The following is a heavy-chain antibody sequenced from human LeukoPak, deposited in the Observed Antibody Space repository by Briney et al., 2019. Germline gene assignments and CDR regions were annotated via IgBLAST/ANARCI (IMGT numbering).Heavy chain of an antibody. CDR3: ARRGGAFALDY. Sequence: SSETLSLTCTVSGGSISSGSYYWSWIRQPAGKGLEWIGRIYTSGSTNYNPSLKSRVTISVDTSKNQFPLKLSSVTAADTAVYYCARRGGAFALDYWGQGTLVTVSS. CDR2: IYTSGST. V-gene: IGHV4-61*02. J-gene: IGHJ4*02. CDR1: GGSISSGSYY. D-gene: IGHD3-10*01.